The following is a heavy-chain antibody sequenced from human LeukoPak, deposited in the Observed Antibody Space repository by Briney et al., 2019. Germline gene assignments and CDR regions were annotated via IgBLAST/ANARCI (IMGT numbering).Heavy chain of an antibody. D-gene: IGHD1-26*01. CDR3: ARWGAGRPSDY. J-gene: IGHJ4*02. CDR2: IYWDGGSI. CDR1: GFTFNNNR. V-gene: IGHV3-33*08. Sequence: GGSLRLSCAASGFTFNNNRMHWVHQAPGKGLEWVAVIYWDGGSIFYADSVKGRFTISRDNSKNTLFVQMNSLRADATAVYYCARWGAGRPSDYWGRGTLVTVSS.